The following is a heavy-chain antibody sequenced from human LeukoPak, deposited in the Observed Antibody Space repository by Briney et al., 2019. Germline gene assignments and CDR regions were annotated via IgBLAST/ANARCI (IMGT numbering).Heavy chain of an antibody. CDR2: ISWDGGST. J-gene: IGHJ4*02. Sequence: PGGSLRLSCAASGFTFSSYGMHWVRHAPGKGLEWVSLISWDGGSTYYAGSAKGRFTISRDNSKNSLYLQMNSLRTEDTALYYCAKDIGYSSGWTPDYWGQGTLVTVSS. V-gene: IGHV3-43*01. D-gene: IGHD6-19*01. CDR1: GFTFSSYG. CDR3: AKDIGYSSGWTPDY.